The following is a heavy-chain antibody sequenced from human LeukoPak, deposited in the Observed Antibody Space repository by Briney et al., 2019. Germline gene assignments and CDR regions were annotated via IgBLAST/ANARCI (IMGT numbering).Heavy chain of an antibody. CDR3: ARDTGDYYYHYMDV. CDR2: ISSSGSTI. Sequence: PGGSLRLSCAASGFTFSSYEMNWVRQAPGKGLEWVSYISSSGSTIYYADSVKGRFTISRDNAKNSLYLQMNSLRAEDTAVYYCARDTGDYYYHYMDVWGKGTTVTVSS. D-gene: IGHD7-27*01. V-gene: IGHV3-48*03. CDR1: GFTFSSYE. J-gene: IGHJ6*03.